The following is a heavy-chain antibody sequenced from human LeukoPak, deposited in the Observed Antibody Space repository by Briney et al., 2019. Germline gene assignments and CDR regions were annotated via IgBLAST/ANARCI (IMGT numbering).Heavy chain of an antibody. Sequence: SETPSLTCAVYGGSFSGYYWSWVRQPPGKGLEWIGEINHSGSTNYNPSLKSRVTISVDTSKNQFSLKLSSVTAADTAVYYCARGKGVVVPAAIRYYYYGMDVWGKGTTVTVSS. CDR1: GGSFSGYY. J-gene: IGHJ6*04. D-gene: IGHD2-2*02. V-gene: IGHV4-34*01. CDR2: INHSGST. CDR3: ARGKGVVVPAAIRYYYYGMDV.